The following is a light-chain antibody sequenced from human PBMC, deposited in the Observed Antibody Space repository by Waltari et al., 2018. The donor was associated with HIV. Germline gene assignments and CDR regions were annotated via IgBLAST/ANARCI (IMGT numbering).Light chain of an antibody. V-gene: IGLV3-25*03. CDR2: KDT. CDR1: ALSKQY. CDR3: QSADISGTHLFV. J-gene: IGLJ1*01. Sequence: SNDLTQSSSVSVSPGQTARIPCPGDALSKQYSYWYQHKPGQAPLLLIYKDTERPAEIPERFAGSSSGTTATLTITGVQAEDEADYYCQSADISGTHLFVFAAGTKVTVL.